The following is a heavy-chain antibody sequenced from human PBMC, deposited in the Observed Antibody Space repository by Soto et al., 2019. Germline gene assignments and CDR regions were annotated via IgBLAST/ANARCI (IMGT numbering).Heavy chain of an antibody. D-gene: IGHD3-3*01. Sequence: QVQLVQSGAEVKKPGSSVKVSCKASGGTFSSYAISWVRQAPGQGREWMGGIIPIFGTANYAQKFQGRVTITADDSTSTAYMELRSLRTEDTAVYYCARGGGTSFGVVTHYYGMDVWGQGTTVTVSS. J-gene: IGHJ6*02. V-gene: IGHV1-69*01. CDR3: ARGGGTSFGVVTHYYGMDV. CDR1: GGTFSSYA. CDR2: IIPIFGTA.